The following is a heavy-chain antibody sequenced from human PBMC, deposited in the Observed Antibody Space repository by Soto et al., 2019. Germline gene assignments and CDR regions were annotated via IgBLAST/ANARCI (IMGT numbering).Heavy chain of an antibody. Sequence: SETLSLTCTVSGGSISSGGYYWSWIRQHPWKGLEWIGYIYYSGSTYYNPSLKSRVTISVDTSKNQFSLKLSSVTAADTAVYYCARGACSSTSCYRSAEHDYWGQGTLVTVSS. J-gene: IGHJ4*02. D-gene: IGHD2-2*01. CDR2: IYYSGST. V-gene: IGHV4-31*03. CDR3: ARGACSSTSCYRSAEHDY. CDR1: GGSISSGGYY.